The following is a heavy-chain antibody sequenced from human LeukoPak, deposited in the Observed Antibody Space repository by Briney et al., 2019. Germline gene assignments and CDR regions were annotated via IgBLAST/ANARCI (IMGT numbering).Heavy chain of an antibody. CDR3: ARGQRGYSYGYLIDY. D-gene: IGHD5-18*01. CDR1: GYTFTSYD. J-gene: IGHJ4*02. CDR2: MSPNSGNT. V-gene: IGHV1-8*03. Sequence: ASVKVSCKASGYTFTSYDINWVRQATGQGLEWMGWMSPNSGNTGYAQKFQGRVTITRNTSISTAYMELSSLRSEDTAVYYCARGQRGYSYGYLIDYWGQGTLVTVSS.